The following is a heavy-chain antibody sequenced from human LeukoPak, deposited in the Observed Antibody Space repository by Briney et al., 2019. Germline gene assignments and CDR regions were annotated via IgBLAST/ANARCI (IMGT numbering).Heavy chain of an antibody. V-gene: IGHV1-2*02. Sequence: ASVKVSCKASGYTFTDYYIHWVRQAPGQGLEWMGWVNPKNGGTNYAQKFQGRVTMTRDTSISTLYMELSRLGSDDTAICYCARESSGGSYYAYWGQGTLVTVSA. CDR3: ARESSGGSYYAY. J-gene: IGHJ4*02. CDR1: GYTFTDYY. CDR2: VNPKNGGT. D-gene: IGHD1-26*01.